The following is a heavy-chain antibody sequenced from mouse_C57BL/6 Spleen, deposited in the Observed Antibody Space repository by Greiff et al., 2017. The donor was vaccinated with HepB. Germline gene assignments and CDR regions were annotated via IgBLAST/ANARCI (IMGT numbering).Heavy chain of an antibody. CDR2: IDPSDSYT. V-gene: IGHV1-50*01. Sequence: VQLQQPGAELVKPGASVKLSCKASGYTFTSYWMQWVKQRPGQGLEWIGEIDPSDSYTNYNQKFKGKATLTVDTSSSTAYMQLSSLTSEDSAVYYCARGIYYDYDAYYYAMDYWGQGTSVTVSS. J-gene: IGHJ4*01. D-gene: IGHD2-4*01. CDR3: ARGIYYDYDAYYYAMDY. CDR1: GYTFTSYW.